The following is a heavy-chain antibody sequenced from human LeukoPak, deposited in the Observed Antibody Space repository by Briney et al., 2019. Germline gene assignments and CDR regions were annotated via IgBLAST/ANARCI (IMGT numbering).Heavy chain of an antibody. J-gene: IGHJ4*02. V-gene: IGHV3-15*01. D-gene: IGHD3-10*01. Sequence: GGSLRLSCTASGINFNNTWMSWVRQATGKGLDWVGRIKSRADGGTTETAAPVKGGFTISRSDSENTLFLLMDSLEVEDTAVYYCATTWSSRKGFDYWGQGTLVSVSS. CDR3: ATTWSSRKGFDY. CDR1: GINFNNTW. CDR2: IKSRADGGTT.